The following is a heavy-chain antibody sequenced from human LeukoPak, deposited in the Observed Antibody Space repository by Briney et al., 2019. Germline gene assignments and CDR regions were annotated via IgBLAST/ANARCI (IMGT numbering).Heavy chain of an antibody. V-gene: IGHV3-33*01. Sequence: GGSLRLSCAASGFTFSSYGMHWVRQAPGKGLEWVATIWYDGSNKYYADSVKGRFTISRDNSKNTLHLQMNSLRAEDTAVYYCARGGPGTGWYDLRVWGQGTLVTVSSDVWGQGTTVTVSS. CDR3: ARGGPGTGWYDLRVWGQGTLVTVSSDV. CDR2: IWYDGSNK. CDR1: GFTFSSYG. J-gene: IGHJ6*02. D-gene: IGHD6-19*01.